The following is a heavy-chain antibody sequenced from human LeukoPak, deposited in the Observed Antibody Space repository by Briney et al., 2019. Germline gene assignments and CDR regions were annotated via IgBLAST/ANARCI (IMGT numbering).Heavy chain of an antibody. V-gene: IGHV3-21*04. Sequence: PGGSLRLSCAASRFTFSNHGVNWVRQAPGKGLEWVSSITNGNTYIYYADSLKGRFTISRDSAKNSLYLQMNSLRAEDTAVYYCAKRYGDYDYFQHWGQGTLVTVSS. D-gene: IGHD4-17*01. CDR2: ITNGNTYI. J-gene: IGHJ1*01. CDR3: AKRYGDYDYFQH. CDR1: RFTFSNHG.